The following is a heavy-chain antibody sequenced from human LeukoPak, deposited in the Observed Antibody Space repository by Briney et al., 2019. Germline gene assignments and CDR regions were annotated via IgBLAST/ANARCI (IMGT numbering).Heavy chain of an antibody. CDR2: IYYSGST. CDR3: AGTTVTTLHAFDI. Sequence: SETLSLTCTVSGGSISSYYWSWIRQPPGKGLEWIGNIYYSGSTNYNPSLKSRVTISVDTSKNQFSLKLSSVTAADTAVYYCAGTTVTTLHAFDIWGQGTMVTVSS. D-gene: IGHD4-17*01. CDR1: GGSISSYY. J-gene: IGHJ3*02. V-gene: IGHV4-59*01.